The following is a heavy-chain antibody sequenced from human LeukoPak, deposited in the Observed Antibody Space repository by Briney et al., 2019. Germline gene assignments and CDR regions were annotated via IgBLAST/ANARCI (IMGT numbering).Heavy chain of an antibody. CDR2: MNPNSGNT. D-gene: IGHD3-3*01. CDR3: AGLRFLEWLDDNYGPFDY. CDR1: GYTFTSYD. J-gene: IGHJ4*02. Sequence: ASVKVSCKASGYTFTSYDINWVRQATGQGLEWIGWMNPNSGNTGYAQKFQGRVTMTRNTSISTAYMELSSLRSEDTAVYYCAGLRFLEWLDDNYGPFDYWGQGTLVTVTS. V-gene: IGHV1-8*01.